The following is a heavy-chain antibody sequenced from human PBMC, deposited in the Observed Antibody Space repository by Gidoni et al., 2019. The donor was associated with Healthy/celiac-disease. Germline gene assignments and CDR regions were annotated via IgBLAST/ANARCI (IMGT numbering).Heavy chain of an antibody. D-gene: IGHD6-19*01. CDR1: GFTFSSYG. V-gene: IGHV3-30*18. CDR2: ISYDGSNK. CDR3: AKANPRRAVAGTRFDY. Sequence: QVQLVESGGGVVQPGRSLRLSCAASGFTFSSYGMHWVRQAPGKGLEWVAVISYDGSNKYYADSVKGRFTISRDNSKNTLYLQMNSLRAEDTAVYYCAKANPRRAVAGTRFDYWGQGTLVTVSS. J-gene: IGHJ4*02.